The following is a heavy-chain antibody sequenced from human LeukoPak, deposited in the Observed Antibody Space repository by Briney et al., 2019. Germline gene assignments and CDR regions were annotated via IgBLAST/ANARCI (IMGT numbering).Heavy chain of an antibody. D-gene: IGHD2-15*01. CDR1: GYTFTGYY. CDR3: ARGWFYYYYMDV. CDR2: ISAYNGNT. V-gene: IGHV1-18*04. J-gene: IGHJ6*03. Sequence: ASVKVSCKASGYTFTGYYMHWVRQAPGQGLEWMGWISAYNGNTNYAQKLQGRVTMTTDTSTSTAYMELRSLRSDDTAVYYCARGWFYYYYMDVWGKGTTVTVSS.